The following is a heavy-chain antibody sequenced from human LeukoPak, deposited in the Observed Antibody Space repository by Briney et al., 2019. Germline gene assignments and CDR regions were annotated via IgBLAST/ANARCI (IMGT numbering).Heavy chain of an antibody. Sequence: GGSLRLSCAASGFTFDDYGMSWGRQAPGKGLEWGSGINWNGGSTGYADSVKGRFTISRDNAKNSLYLQMNSLRAEDTALYYCAREGVRYDSTGYYYYDYFDYWGQGTLVTVSS. CDR2: INWNGGST. D-gene: IGHD3-22*01. CDR1: GFTFDDYG. J-gene: IGHJ4*02. V-gene: IGHV3-20*04. CDR3: AREGVRYDSTGYYYYDYFDY.